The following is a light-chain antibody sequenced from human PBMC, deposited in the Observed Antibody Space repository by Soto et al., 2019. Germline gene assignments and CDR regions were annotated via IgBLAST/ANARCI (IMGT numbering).Light chain of an antibody. CDR3: SSYTSGSTLV. CDR1: SSDVGGYDY. Sequence: ALTPPASLSGSPGQSITISCTGPSSDVGGYDYVSWFQQHPGKAPKLLIYEVNNRPSGVPHRLSGSKSGNTASLTISGLQAEDEGDYYCSSYTSGSTLVFGTGTKVTVL. V-gene: IGLV2-14*03. J-gene: IGLJ1*01. CDR2: EVN.